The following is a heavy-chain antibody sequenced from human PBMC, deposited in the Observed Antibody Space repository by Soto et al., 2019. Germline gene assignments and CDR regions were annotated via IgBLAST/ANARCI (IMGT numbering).Heavy chain of an antibody. CDR1: GGTFSSYA. Sequence: QVQLVQSGAEVKKPGSSVKVSCKASGGTFSSYAISWVRQAPGQGLEWMGGIIPIFGTANYAQKFQGRVTITADESTSTAYMELSSLRSEDTAVYYCATPFGPAHSGSYSEGDYYFDYWGQGTLVTVSS. CDR2: IIPIFGTA. D-gene: IGHD1-26*01. CDR3: ATPFGPAHSGSYSEGDYYFDY. J-gene: IGHJ4*02. V-gene: IGHV1-69*01.